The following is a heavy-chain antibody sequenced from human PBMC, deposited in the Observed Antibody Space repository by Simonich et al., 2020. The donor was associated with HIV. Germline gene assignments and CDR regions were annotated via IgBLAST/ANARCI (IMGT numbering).Heavy chain of an antibody. D-gene: IGHD4-4*01. J-gene: IGHJ6*02. Sequence: QVQLVQSGAEVKKPGASVKVSCKASGYTFTNYALHWVRPAPGQRLEWMGWINAENGNTKYSQKLQGRVTITRDTSASTAYMELSSLRSEDTAVYYCARVGVTPYYYYGMDVWGQGTKVTVSS. CDR2: INAENGNT. V-gene: IGHV1-3*01. CDR1: GYTFTNYA. CDR3: ARVGVTPYYYYGMDV.